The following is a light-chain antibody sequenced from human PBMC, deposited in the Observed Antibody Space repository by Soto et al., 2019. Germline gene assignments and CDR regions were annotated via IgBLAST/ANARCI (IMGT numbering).Light chain of an antibody. J-gene: IGKJ1*01. Sequence: DIQMTQSPSSLSASVGDRVTITCRANQSIRSSLNWFQQNPGTAPKLLIYAASSLQSRVPSSFSGSGSGTGFNLTINRLQPEDFATYYCQQTYSSFRTFGQGTKVEIK. CDR1: QSIRSS. V-gene: IGKV1-39*01. CDR3: QQTYSSFRT. CDR2: AAS.